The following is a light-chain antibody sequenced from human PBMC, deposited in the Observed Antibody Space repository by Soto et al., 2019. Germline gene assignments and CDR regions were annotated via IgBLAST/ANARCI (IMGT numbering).Light chain of an antibody. CDR1: SSDVGGYEY. V-gene: IGLV2-14*01. J-gene: IGLJ1*01. Sequence: QSALTQPASVSGSPGQSITISCTGTSSDVGGYEYVSWYQHHPGKAPKVMIYEVGNRPSGVSNRFSGSKSGNTASLTISGLQADDEADYYCSSYASNSTYVFGSGTKLTVL. CDR2: EVG. CDR3: SSYASNSTYV.